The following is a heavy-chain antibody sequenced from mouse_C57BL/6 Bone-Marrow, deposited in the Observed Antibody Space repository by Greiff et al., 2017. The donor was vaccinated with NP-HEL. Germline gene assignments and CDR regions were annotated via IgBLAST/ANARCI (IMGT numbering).Heavy chain of an antibody. J-gene: IGHJ1*03. CDR3: ARLYYGSSYNWYFDV. D-gene: IGHD1-1*01. CDR2: IRNKANGYTT. V-gene: IGHV7-3*01. Sequence: EVKLEESGGGLVQPGGSLSLSCAASGFTFTDYYMSWVRQPPGKALEWLGFIRNKANGYTTEYSASVKGRFTISRDNSQSILYLQMNALRAEDSATYYCARLYYGSSYNWYFDVWGTGTTVTVSS. CDR1: GFTFTDYY.